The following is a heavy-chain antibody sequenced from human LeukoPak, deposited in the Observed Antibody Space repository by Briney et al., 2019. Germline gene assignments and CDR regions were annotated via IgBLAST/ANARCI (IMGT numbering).Heavy chain of an antibody. CDR3: AKLAAAGTEGEFDY. Sequence: PGGSLRLSCAASGFTFSSFAMSWVRQAPGKGLEWVSAISGSGGSTYYADSVKGRFTISRDNSKNTLYLQMNSLRAEDTALYYCAKLAAAGTEGEFDYWGQGTLVTVSS. CDR2: ISGSGGST. D-gene: IGHD6-13*01. CDR1: GFTFSSFA. V-gene: IGHV3-23*01. J-gene: IGHJ4*02.